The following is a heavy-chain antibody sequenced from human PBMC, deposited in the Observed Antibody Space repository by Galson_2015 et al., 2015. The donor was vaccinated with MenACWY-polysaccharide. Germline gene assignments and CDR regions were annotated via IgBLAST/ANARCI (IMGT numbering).Heavy chain of an antibody. CDR1: GFTFRSYS. J-gene: IGHJ3*02. Sequence: SLRLSCAASGFTFRSYSMNWVRQAPGKGLEWVSSISSGSSYIYYADSVKGRFTISRDNAKNSLYLQMNSLRAEDTAVYYCAREYPRMVRGVIIDALDIRGQGTMVTVSS. D-gene: IGHD3-10*01. V-gene: IGHV3-21*01. CDR3: AREYPRMVRGVIIDALDI. CDR2: ISSGSSYI.